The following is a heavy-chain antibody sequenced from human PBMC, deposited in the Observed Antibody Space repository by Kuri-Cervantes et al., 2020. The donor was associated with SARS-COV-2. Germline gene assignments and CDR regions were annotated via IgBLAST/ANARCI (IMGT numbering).Heavy chain of an antibody. J-gene: IGHJ4*02. D-gene: IGHD3-10*01. V-gene: IGHV4-39*07. CDR2: IYHSGST. CDR1: GGSISSSSYY. CDR3: ARWGFGELLRSEYYFDY. Sequence: GSLRLSCTVSGGSISSSSYYWGWIRQPPGKGLEWIGSIYHSGSTYYNPSLKSRVTISVDTSKNQFSLKLSSVTAADTAVYYCARWGFGELLRSEYYFDYWGQGTLVTVSS.